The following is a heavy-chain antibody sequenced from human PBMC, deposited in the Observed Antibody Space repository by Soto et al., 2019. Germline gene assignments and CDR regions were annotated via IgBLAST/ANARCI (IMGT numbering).Heavy chain of an antibody. CDR3: AKDQGYSSSWYVSRGMDV. D-gene: IGHD6-13*01. CDR2: ISYDGSNK. J-gene: IGHJ6*02. V-gene: IGHV3-30*18. CDR1: GFSCSSYG. Sequence: PRNHACGASGFSCSSYGMHRVRQAPGRGLEWVAVISYDGSNKYYADSVKGRFTISRDNSKNTLYLQMNSLRAEDTAVYYCAKDQGYSSSWYVSRGMDVWGQGTTVTVSS.